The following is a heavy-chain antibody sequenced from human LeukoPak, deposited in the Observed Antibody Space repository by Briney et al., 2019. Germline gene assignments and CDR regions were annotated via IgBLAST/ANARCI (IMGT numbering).Heavy chain of an antibody. V-gene: IGHV4-39*07. CDR1: GGSISSSSYY. Sequence: SETLSLTCTVSGGSISSSSYYWGWIRQPPGKGLEWIGSIYYSGSTYYNPSLKSRVTISVDTSKNQFSLKLSSVTAADTAVYYCARVALSRYCSSTSCPYNWFDPWGQGTLVTVSS. J-gene: IGHJ5*02. CDR3: ARVALSRYCSSTSCPYNWFDP. D-gene: IGHD2-2*01. CDR2: IYYSGST.